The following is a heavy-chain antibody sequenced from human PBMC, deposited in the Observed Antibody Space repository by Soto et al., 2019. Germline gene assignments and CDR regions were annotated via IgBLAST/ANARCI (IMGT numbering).Heavy chain of an antibody. D-gene: IGHD5-12*01. CDR1: GGSINTFY. CDR3: AREGSYSAYNFAHGIQLWSFDF. V-gene: IGHV4-4*07. Sequence: SETLSLTCTVSGGSINTFYWSWVRQPAGKGLEWIGRTFSSGSTSFNPSLESRVAMSVDTSKNHFSLNLSSVTAADMAVYYCAREGSYSAYNFAHGIQLWSFDFWGQGALVTVSS. J-gene: IGHJ4*02. CDR2: TFSSGST.